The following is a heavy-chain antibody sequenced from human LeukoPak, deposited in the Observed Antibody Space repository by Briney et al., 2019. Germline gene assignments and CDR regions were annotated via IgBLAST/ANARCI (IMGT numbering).Heavy chain of an antibody. CDR2: ISGSGGTT. V-gene: IGHV3-23*01. CDR1: GFTFSSYA. J-gene: IGHJ6*04. CDR3: AKFYGSHYYYYGMDV. D-gene: IGHD3-10*01. Sequence: GGSLRLSCTASGFTFSSYAMSWVRQAPGKGPEWVSGISGSGGTTYYADSVKGHLTISRDNSENTLYLQMSSLRAEDTAVYYCAKFYGSHYYYYGMDVWGKGTTVTVSS.